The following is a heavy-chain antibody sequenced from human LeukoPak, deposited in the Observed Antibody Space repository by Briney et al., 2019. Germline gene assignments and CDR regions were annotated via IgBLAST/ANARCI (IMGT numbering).Heavy chain of an antibody. Sequence: GGSLRLSCAASGFTFSSYAMNWVRQAPGRGLEWVSGFSGSGGTTYYADSVKGRFTISRDNSKNTLYLQMNSLRAEDTAVYYCAKGIRFLEWLPGYWGQGTLVTVSS. J-gene: IGHJ4*02. D-gene: IGHD3-3*01. CDR3: AKGIRFLEWLPGY. CDR1: GFTFSSYA. CDR2: FSGSGGTT. V-gene: IGHV3-23*01.